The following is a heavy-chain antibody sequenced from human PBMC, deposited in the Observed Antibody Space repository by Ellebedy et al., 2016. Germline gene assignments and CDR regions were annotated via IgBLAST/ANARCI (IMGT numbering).Heavy chain of an antibody. D-gene: IGHD3-10*01. Sequence: SETLSLTXTVSGGSISSSSYYWGWIRQPPGKGLEWIGSIYHSGSTYYNPSLKSRVTISVDTSKNQFSLKLSSVTAADTAVYYCARAHGDRKGYYFDYWGQGTLVTVSS. CDR1: GGSISSSSYY. V-gene: IGHV4-39*07. CDR3: ARAHGDRKGYYFDY. J-gene: IGHJ4*02. CDR2: IYHSGST.